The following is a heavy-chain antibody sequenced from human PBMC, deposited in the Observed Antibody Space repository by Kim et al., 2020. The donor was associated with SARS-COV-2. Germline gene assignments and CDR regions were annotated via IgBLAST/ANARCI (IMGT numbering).Heavy chain of an antibody. Sequence: SYKFYADPGKGRFTISRDNSKNTLYLQTNSLRVEDTAVYYCSRGGDDYDYWGQGTLVTVSS. J-gene: IGHJ4*02. CDR3: SRGGDDYDY. D-gene: IGHD3-16*01. V-gene: IGHV3-30*03. CDR2: SYK.